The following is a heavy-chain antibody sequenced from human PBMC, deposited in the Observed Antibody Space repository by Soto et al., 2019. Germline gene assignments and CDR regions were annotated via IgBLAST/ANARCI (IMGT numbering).Heavy chain of an antibody. CDR2: IWYDGSNN. V-gene: IGHV3-33*01. CDR3: AREWGQWAILDY. CDR1: GFTFSSYG. J-gene: IGHJ4*02. D-gene: IGHD6-19*01. Sequence: QVQLVESGGGVVQPGRSLRLSCAASGFTFSSYGMHWVRQAPGKGLEWVAVIWYDGSNNYYADSVKGRFTISSDNSKNAKYRQIILLGAEDTAVYYCAREWGQWAILDYKCQGNLVTVSS.